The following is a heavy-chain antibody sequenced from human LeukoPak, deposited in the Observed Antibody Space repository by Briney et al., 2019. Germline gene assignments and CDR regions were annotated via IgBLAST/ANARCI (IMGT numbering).Heavy chain of an antibody. CDR2: IYHSGST. V-gene: IGHV4-4*02. CDR1: GDSISNSNW. CDR3: ARSYYDSSGSQVPLDY. J-gene: IGHJ4*02. Sequence: PSETLSLTCTVSGDSISNSNWWTWVRQVPGKGLEWIAEIYHSGSTNYNLSFKTPVTISIDKSRNQFSLKLTSVTAADTAVYYCARSYYDSSGSQVPLDYWGQGTLVTVSS. D-gene: IGHD3-22*01.